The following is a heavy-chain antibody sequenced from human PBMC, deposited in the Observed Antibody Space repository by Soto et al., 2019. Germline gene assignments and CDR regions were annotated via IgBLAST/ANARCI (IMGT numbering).Heavy chain of an antibody. Sequence: SVKVSCKASGFTFTSSAVQWVRQARGQRLEWIGWIVVGSGNTNYAQKFQERVTITRDMSTSTAFMELSSLRSEDTAVYYCAADKLGYCSSTSCYGYYYGMDVWGQGTTVTVS. CDR1: GFTFTSSA. J-gene: IGHJ6*02. CDR3: AADKLGYCSSTSCYGYYYGMDV. V-gene: IGHV1-58*01. CDR2: IVVGSGNT. D-gene: IGHD2-2*01.